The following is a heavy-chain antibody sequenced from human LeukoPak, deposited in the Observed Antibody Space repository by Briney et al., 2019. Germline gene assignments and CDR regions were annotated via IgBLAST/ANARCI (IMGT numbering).Heavy chain of an antibody. V-gene: IGHV3-30*02. CDR3: AKDMMEQWPLIKGGY. CDR2: IRYDGSNK. D-gene: IGHD6-19*01. Sequence: PGGSLRLSCAASGFTFSSYGMHWVRQAPGKGLEWVAFIRYDGSNKYYADSVKGRFTISRDNSKNTLYLQMNSLRAEDTAVYYCAKDMMEQWPLIKGGYWGQGTLVTVSS. J-gene: IGHJ4*02. CDR1: GFTFSSYG.